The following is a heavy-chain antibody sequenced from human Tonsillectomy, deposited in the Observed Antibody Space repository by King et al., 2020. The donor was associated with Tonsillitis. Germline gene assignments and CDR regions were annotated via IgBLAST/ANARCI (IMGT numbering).Heavy chain of an antibody. CDR2: INPNSGGT. J-gene: IGHJ4*02. D-gene: IGHD5-24*01. CDR1: GYTFTGYY. Sequence: QLVQSGAEVKKPGASVKVSCKASGYTFTGYYMHWVRQAPGQGLEWMGWINPNSGGTNYAQKLQGRVTMTRDTSISTAYMELSRLRSDDTAVYYCARELGDGYKLVDYWGQGTLVTVSS. V-gene: IGHV1-2*02. CDR3: ARELGDGYKLVDY.